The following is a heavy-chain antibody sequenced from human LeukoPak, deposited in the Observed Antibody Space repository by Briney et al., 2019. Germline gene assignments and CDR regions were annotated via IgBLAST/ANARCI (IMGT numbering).Heavy chain of an antibody. J-gene: IGHJ4*01. D-gene: IGHD7-27*01. V-gene: IGHV3-74*01. CDR2: INHDGSFT. CDR1: GFTFSGYW. Sequence: GGSQRLSCAASGFTFSGYWMHWVRQSPGKGLVWVSLINHDGSFTSYADSVKGRFTISRDNAKNTLYVQMNSLRVDDTAVYYCTSAGPNWGIVNWGHGTLVTVSS. CDR3: TSAGPNWGIVN.